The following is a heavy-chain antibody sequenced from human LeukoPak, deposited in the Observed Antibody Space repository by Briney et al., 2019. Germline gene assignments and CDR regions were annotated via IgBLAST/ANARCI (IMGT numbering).Heavy chain of an antibody. D-gene: IGHD1-7*01. CDR2: ISYDGGDK. CDR3: AKVRVVFNWNYAYYFDD. Sequence: PGGSLRLSCAASGFTFSSYGLNWVRQAPGKGLEWVALISYDGGDKYYADSVKGRFTISRDNSKNTLYLLLNSLRADDTAVYYCAKVRVVFNWNYAYYFDDWGQGTLVTVSS. J-gene: IGHJ4*02. CDR1: GFTFSSYG. V-gene: IGHV3-30*18.